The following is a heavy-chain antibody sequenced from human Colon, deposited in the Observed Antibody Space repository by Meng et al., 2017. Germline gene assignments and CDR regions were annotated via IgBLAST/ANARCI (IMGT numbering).Heavy chain of an antibody. V-gene: IGHV4-30-4*01. J-gene: IGHJ5*02. Sequence: QGAGPGLVRPSETLSLPCTVSGGSVSSGDYYWSWIRQPPGKGLEWIGYIYYSGSTYSNASLKSRVTISIDRSKNQFSLKLSSVTAADTAVYYCARDRKHYGERGWFDPWGQGTLVTVSS. CDR1: GGSVSSGDYY. CDR2: IYYSGST. D-gene: IGHD4-17*01. CDR3: ARDRKHYGERGWFDP.